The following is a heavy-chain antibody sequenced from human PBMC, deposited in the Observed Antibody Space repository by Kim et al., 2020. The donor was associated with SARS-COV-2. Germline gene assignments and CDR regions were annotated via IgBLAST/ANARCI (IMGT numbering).Heavy chain of an antibody. CDR1: GFTFDDYA. Sequence: GGSLRLSCAASGFTFDDYAMHWVRQAPGKGLEWVSLISGDGGSTYYADSVKGRFTISRDNSKNSLYLQMNSLRTEDTALYYCAKDIWEYYGSTDYGMDVWGQGTTVTVSS. CDR2: ISGDGGST. V-gene: IGHV3-43*02. CDR3: AKDIWEYYGSTDYGMDV. D-gene: IGHD3-10*01. J-gene: IGHJ6*02.